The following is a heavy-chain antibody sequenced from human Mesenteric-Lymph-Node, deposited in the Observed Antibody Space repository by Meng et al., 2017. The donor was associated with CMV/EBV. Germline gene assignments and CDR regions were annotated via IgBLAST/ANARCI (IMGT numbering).Heavy chain of an antibody. CDR2: LIPVFGTA. D-gene: IGHD6-13*01. J-gene: IGHJ4*02. Sequence: SEKVSCKASGGTFTNYAINWVRQAPGQGLEWMGGLIPVFGTANNAQKFQGRVTITADKSTSTAYMELSSLRSEDTAVYYCARDSIYSMGDYWGQGTLVTVSS. CDR1: GGTFTNYA. CDR3: ARDSIYSMGDY. V-gene: IGHV1-69*06.